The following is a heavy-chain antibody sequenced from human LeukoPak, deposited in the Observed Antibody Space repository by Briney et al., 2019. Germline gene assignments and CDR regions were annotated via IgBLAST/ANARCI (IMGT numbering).Heavy chain of an antibody. Sequence: SETLSLTCTVSGGSISSYYWSWIRQPPGKGLEWIGYIYYSGSTNYNPSLKSRVTMSVDTSKNQFSLKLSSVTAADTAVYYCARVTAVAGIVDVWGKGTTVTISS. J-gene: IGHJ6*04. CDR2: IYYSGST. CDR3: ARVTAVAGIVDV. D-gene: IGHD6-19*01. CDR1: GGSISSYY. V-gene: IGHV4-59*08.